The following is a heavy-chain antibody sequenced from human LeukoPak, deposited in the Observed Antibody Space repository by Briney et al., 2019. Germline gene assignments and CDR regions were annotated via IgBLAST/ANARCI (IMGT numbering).Heavy chain of an antibody. CDR2: IIPILGTP. J-gene: IGHJ6*03. V-gene: IGHV1-69*04. CDR1: GGSFSSYA. D-gene: IGHD3-3*01. CDR3: ARSPPHGYYVYYMDV. Sequence: SVKVSCKASGGSFSSYAFSWVRQAPGQGLEWMGRIIPILGTPNYAQKFQGRVTITADRSTSTASMELSSLRSEDTAVYYCARSPPHGYYVYYMDVWGKGTTVTVSS.